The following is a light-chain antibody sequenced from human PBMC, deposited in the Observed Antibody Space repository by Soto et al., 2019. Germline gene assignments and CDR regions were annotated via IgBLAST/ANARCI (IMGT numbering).Light chain of an antibody. V-gene: IGLV2-14*01. CDR1: NTDVVAYTY. Sequence: QSALTQPASVSGSPGQSITISCTGTNTDVVAYTYVSWYQHHPGKAPKLIIYDVTNRPSGVSTRFSGSKSGNTASLTISGLQAEDEADYYCISYKSSATLVFGGGTQLTVL. CDR3: ISYKSSATLV. CDR2: DVT. J-gene: IGLJ2*01.